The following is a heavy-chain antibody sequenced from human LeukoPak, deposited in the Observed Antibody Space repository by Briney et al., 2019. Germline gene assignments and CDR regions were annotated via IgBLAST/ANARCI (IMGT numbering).Heavy chain of an antibody. J-gene: IGHJ4*02. V-gene: IGHV3-33*01. CDR3: ARGGGYNYEGLDY. Sequence: PGRSLRLSCAASGSTFSSYGMHWVRQAPGKGLEWVAVIWYDGSNKYYADSVKGRFTISRDNSKNTLYLQMNSLRAEDTAVYYCARGGGYNYEGLDYWGQGTLVTVSS. D-gene: IGHD5-24*01. CDR2: IWYDGSNK. CDR1: GSTFSSYG.